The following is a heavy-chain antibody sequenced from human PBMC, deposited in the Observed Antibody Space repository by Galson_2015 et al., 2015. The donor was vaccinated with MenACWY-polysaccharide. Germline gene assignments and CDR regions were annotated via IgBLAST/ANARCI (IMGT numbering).Heavy chain of an antibody. D-gene: IGHD3-10*01. CDR2: IKQDGSEK. CDR1: GFTFSNYW. V-gene: IGHV3-7*03. J-gene: IGHJ4*02. Sequence: SLRLSCAVSGFTFSNYWMSWVRQAPGKGLEWVANIKQDGSEKYYVDSVKGRFTISRDNAKNSLYLRMNSLRAEDTAMYYCASQTWTGYFDYWGQGTLVTVSS. CDR3: ASQTWTGYFDY.